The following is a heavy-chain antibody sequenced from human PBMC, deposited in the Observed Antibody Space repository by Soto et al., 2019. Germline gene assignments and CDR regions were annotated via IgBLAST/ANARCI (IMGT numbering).Heavy chain of an antibody. Sequence: GGSLRLSCAASGFTFSDYYMSWIRQAPGKGLEWISYISSNSNYKNHADSVRGRFTISRDNAKNSLYLQMNGLRAEDTAVYYCARATGYYHTSGSDSWGQGTLATVSS. J-gene: IGHJ4*02. D-gene: IGHD3-22*01. V-gene: IGHV3-11*06. CDR2: ISSNSNYK. CDR3: ARATGYYHTSGSDS. CDR1: GFTFSDYY.